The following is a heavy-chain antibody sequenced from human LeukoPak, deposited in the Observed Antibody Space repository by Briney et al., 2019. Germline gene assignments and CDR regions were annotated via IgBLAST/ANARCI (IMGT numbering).Heavy chain of an antibody. CDR1: GYTVTSYD. Sequence: ASVKVSCKASGYTVTSYDINWVRQATGQGLEWMGWMNPNSGNTGYAQKFQGRVTMTRNTSISTAYMELSSLRSAHTAVYYCARAVDMLRGVIFPLLLSDRFYVSAPQYFDLWGRSTLVTVSS. V-gene: IGHV1-8*01. J-gene: IGHJ2*01. CDR2: MNPNSGNT. CDR3: ARAVDMLRGVIFPLLLSDRFYVSAPQYFDL. D-gene: IGHD3-10*01.